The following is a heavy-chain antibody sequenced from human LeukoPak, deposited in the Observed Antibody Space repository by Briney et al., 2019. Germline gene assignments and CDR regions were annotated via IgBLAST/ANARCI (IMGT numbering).Heavy chain of an antibody. V-gene: IGHV4-38-2*02. Sequence: SETLSLTCIVSGYSISSGYDWAWIRQPPGKGLEWIGSLYYSESTYSNPSIKSRVPISADTSKNQFSLKLSSVTAADTAVYYCARGVADSSGYYGEDSWGQGTLVTVSS. D-gene: IGHD3-22*01. CDR3: ARGVADSSGYYGEDS. CDR1: GYSISSGYD. J-gene: IGHJ4*02. CDR2: LYYSEST.